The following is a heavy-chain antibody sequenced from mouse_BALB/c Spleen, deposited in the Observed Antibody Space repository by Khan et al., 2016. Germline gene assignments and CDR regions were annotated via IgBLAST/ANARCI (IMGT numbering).Heavy chain of an antibody. CDR2: INTETGEP. J-gene: IGHJ1*01. V-gene: IGHV9-2-1*01. CDR3: ARDYDYDGDWYFDV. CDR1: GYTFTDYS. Sequence: QSQLVQSGPELKKPGETVKISCKASGYTFTDYSMHWVKQAPGKGLKWMGWINTETGEPTYADDFKGRFAFSLKTSARTAYLQINNLKNEDTATYFCARDYDYDGDWYFDVWGAGTTVTVSS. D-gene: IGHD2-4*01.